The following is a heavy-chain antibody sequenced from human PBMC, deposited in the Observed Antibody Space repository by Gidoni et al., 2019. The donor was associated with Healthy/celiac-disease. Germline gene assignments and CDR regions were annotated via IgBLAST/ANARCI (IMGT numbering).Heavy chain of an antibody. CDR2: ISSSGSTI. CDR1: GFTFSSYS. V-gene: IGHV3-21*01. Sequence: EVQLVESGGGLVKPGGSLRLSCAASGFTFSSYSMNWVRQAPGKGLEWVSSISSSGSTIYYADSVKGRFTISRDNAKNSLYLQMNSLRAEDTAVYYCARDSEMAIYGMDVWGQGTTVTVSS. CDR3: ARDSEMAIYGMDV. J-gene: IGHJ6*02. D-gene: IGHD3-10*01.